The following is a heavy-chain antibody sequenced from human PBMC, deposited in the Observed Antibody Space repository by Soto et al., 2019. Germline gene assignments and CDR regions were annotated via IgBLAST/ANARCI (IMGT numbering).Heavy chain of an antibody. V-gene: IGHV1-8*01. CDR3: ARTLYGDNVDY. CDR2: MNPNSGNT. D-gene: IGHD4-17*01. CDR1: GYTFTSYD. J-gene: IGHJ4*02. Sequence: QVQLVQSGAEVKKPGASVKVSCKASGYTFTSYDINWVRQATGQGLEWMGWMNPNSGNTGYAQKFKGRATMTRNTSISTAYMEMSSLRTEYTAMYYCARTLYGDNVDYWGQGTLVTVSS.